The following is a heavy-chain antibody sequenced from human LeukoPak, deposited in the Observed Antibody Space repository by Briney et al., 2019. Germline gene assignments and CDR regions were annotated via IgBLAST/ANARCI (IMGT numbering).Heavy chain of an antibody. J-gene: IGHJ3*02. Sequence: PGGSLRLSCAASGFTVSSNYMSWVRQAPGKGLEWVSVIYSGGSTYYADSVKGRFTISRDNSKNTLYLQMNSLRAEDTAVYYCAREGFGYSSSWYTHDAFDIWGQGTMVTVSS. CDR1: GFTVSSNY. V-gene: IGHV3-66*01. CDR2: IYSGGST. D-gene: IGHD6-13*01. CDR3: AREGFGYSSSWYTHDAFDI.